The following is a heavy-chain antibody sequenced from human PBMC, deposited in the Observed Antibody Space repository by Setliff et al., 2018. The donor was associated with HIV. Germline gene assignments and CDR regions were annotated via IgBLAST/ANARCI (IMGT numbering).Heavy chain of an antibody. D-gene: IGHD6-19*01. V-gene: IGHV4-34*01. J-gene: IGHJ5*02. Sequence: SETLSLTCAVYGGSLNNHFWTWIRQAPGKGLEWFAEINHSGDSNYSPSLKSRVTMSVDTSKNQFSLKLSSVTAADTAVYYCAGDPWSSAHGSWGQGTLVTVSS. CDR2: INHSGDS. CDR1: GGSLNNHF. CDR3: AGDPWSSAHGS.